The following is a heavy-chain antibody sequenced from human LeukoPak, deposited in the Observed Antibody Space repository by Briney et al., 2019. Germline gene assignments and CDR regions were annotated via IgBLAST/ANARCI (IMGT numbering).Heavy chain of an antibody. J-gene: IGHJ4*02. D-gene: IGHD3-22*01. CDR2: ISYDGSNK. Sequence: GGSLRLSWAASGFTFSSYAMHWVRQAPGKGLEWVAVISYDGSNKYYPDSVKGRFTISRDNFKNTLYLQMNSLRAEDTAVYYCARDQYYYDSSGYPSYWGQGTLVTVSS. CDR3: ARDQYYYDSSGYPSY. CDR1: GFTFSSYA. V-gene: IGHV3-30*04.